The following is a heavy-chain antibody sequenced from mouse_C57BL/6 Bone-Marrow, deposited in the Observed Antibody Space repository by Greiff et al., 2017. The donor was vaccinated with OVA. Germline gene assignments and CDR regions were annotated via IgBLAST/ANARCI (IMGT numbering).Heavy chain of an antibody. CDR2: IRLKSDNYAT. D-gene: IGHD2-12*01. CDR3: TVPSDDENYAMDY. Sequence: EVKLMESGGGLVQPGGSMKLSCVASGFTFSNYWMNWVRQSPEKGLEWVAQIRLKSDNYATHYAESVKGRFTISRDDSKSSVYLQMNNLRAEDTGIYYCTVPSDDENYAMDYWGQGTSVTVSS. J-gene: IGHJ4*01. V-gene: IGHV6-3*01. CDR1: GFTFSNYW.